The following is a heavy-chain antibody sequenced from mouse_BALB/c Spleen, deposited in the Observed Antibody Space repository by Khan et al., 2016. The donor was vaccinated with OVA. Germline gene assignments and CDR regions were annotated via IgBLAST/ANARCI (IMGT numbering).Heavy chain of an antibody. V-gene: IGHV5-15*02. CDR2: ISSLAYRF. Sequence: EVELVEPGGGLVQPGGSRKLSCAASGFTFSDYGLAWVRQAPGKGPEWVAFISSLAYRFYYAYTVTGRFTISREHAKHTLHLELSSRGSEDTAMYCWTRGGKGEFAYWDQGTLVTVAA. CDR1: GFTFSDYG. CDR3: TRGGKGEFAY. J-gene: IGHJ3*01.